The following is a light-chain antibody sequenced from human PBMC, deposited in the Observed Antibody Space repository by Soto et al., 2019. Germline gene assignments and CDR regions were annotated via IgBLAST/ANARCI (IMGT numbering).Light chain of an antibody. CDR1: QDINKY. J-gene: IGKJ2*01. CDR3: QQSYSSPDS. CDR2: ATS. Sequence: DIQMTQSPSSLSAAVGDSVTITCLASQDINKYLNWYHQTPGKAPKLLVFATSTLHNGVPSRFSVSRSGTDFSLTITSLQPEDFATYYCQQSYSSPDSFGQGTKLEIK. V-gene: IGKV1-39*01.